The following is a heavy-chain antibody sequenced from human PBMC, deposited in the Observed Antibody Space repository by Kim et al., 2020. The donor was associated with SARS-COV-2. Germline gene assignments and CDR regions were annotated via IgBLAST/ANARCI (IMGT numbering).Heavy chain of an antibody. J-gene: IGHJ4*02. Sequence: GGSLRLSCAASGFSFSSYALHWVRQAPGKGLEWVAYISFDGSDDYYGASVKGRFTVSRDNSRNTVFLQINSPRIEDTAVYHCGKRQDLDQGGVAIDHWGQGTLVTVSS. CDR3: GKRQDLDQGGVAIDH. V-gene: IGHV3-30*18. CDR1: GFSFSSYA. CDR2: ISFDGSDD. D-gene: IGHD3-16*01.